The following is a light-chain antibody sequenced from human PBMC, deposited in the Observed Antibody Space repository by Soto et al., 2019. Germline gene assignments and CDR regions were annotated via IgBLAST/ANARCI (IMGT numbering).Light chain of an antibody. V-gene: IGLV2-14*01. CDR3: SSFTSSVTVV. Sequence: QSALTQPASVSGSPGQSITISCTGTSSDVGGHNYVSWYQQYPGKVPKLMIYEVTNRPSGVSNRFSGSKSGNTASLTISGLQAEDEADYYCSSFTSSVTVVFGGGTQLTVL. CDR1: SSDVGGHNY. CDR2: EVT. J-gene: IGLJ2*01.